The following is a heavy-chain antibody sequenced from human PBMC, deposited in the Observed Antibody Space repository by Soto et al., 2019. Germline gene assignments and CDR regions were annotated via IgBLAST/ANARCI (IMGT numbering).Heavy chain of an antibody. Sequence: EVQLVETGGDLIQPGGSLRLSCAASGFSVSINYMSWVRQAPGKGLEWVSLINADGSSYYADSVKGRFTISRDNSKNTVDLQMNSLRAEDTAVYYCASIAVAEGFDPWGQGTLVTVSS. D-gene: IGHD6-19*01. CDR3: ASIAVAEGFDP. V-gene: IGHV3-53*02. CDR2: INADGSS. J-gene: IGHJ5*02. CDR1: GFSVSINY.